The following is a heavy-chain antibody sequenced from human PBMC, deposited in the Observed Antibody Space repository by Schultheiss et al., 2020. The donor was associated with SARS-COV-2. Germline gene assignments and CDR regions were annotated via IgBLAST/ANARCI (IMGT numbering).Heavy chain of an antibody. Sequence: GGSLRLSCAASGFTFSSYSMNWVRQAPGKGLEWVSAISGSGGSTYYADSVKGRFTISRDNSKNTVYLQMNSLRAEDTAVYYCAGSNNFRFDPWGQGTLVTVSS. V-gene: IGHV3-23*01. CDR2: ISGSGGST. J-gene: IGHJ5*02. CDR1: GFTFSSYS. D-gene: IGHD1-1*01. CDR3: AGSNNFRFDP.